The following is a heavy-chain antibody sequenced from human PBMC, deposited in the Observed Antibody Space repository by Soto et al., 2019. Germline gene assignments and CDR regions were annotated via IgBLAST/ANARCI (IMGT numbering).Heavy chain of an antibody. D-gene: IGHD1-7*01. CDR1: GGTFSSYT. Sequence: SVKVSCKASGGTFSSYTISWVRQAPGQGLEWMGRIIPILGIANYAQKFQGRVTITADKSTSTAYMELSSLRSEDTAVYYCASHPRITGTWPDYWGQGTLVTVSS. CDR2: IIPILGIA. CDR3: ASHPRITGTWPDY. J-gene: IGHJ4*02. V-gene: IGHV1-69*02.